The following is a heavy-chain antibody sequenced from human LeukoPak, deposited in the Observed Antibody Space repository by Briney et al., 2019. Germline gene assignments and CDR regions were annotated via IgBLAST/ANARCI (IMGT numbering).Heavy chain of an antibody. CDR1: GFTFSSYA. V-gene: IGHV3-23*01. D-gene: IGHD2-2*01. J-gene: IGHJ4*02. CDR3: AKDRADCSNTSCYAFFDY. CDR2: ISGSGGST. Sequence: PGGSLRLSCAASGFTFSSYAMSWVRQAPGKGLEWVSAISGSGGSTFYADSVKGRFTISRDNSKNTLYLQMNSLRAEDTAVCYCAKDRADCSNTSCYAFFDYWGQGTLVTVSP.